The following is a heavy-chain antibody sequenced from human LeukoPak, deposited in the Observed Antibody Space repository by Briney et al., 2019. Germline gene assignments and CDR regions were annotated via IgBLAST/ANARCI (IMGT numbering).Heavy chain of an antibody. CDR2: ISSSSAFI. CDR3: ATSRNVGEHAFDI. V-gene: IGHV3-21*01. D-gene: IGHD3-10*02. CDR1: GFTLSSYS. Sequence: GGSLRLSCAASGFTLSSYSMNWVRQAPGKGLEWVSVISSSSAFIYYADSVKGRFTISRDNAKNSLYLQMNSLRAEDTAVYYCATSRNVGEHAFDIWGQGTMVTVSS. J-gene: IGHJ3*02.